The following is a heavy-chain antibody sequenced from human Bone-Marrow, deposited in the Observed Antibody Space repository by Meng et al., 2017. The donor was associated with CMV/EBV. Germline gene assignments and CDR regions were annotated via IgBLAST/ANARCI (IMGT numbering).Heavy chain of an antibody. J-gene: IGHJ6*02. Sequence: GESLKISCAASGFTFSSYWMHWVRQAPGKGLVWVSRINSDGSSTSYADSVKGRFTISRDNSKNTLYLQMNNLRIEDTAVYYCGNNGYLGMDVWGQGTTVTVSS. D-gene: IGHD1/OR15-1a*01. CDR1: GFTFSSYW. CDR2: INSDGSST. CDR3: GNNGYLGMDV. V-gene: IGHV3-74*01.